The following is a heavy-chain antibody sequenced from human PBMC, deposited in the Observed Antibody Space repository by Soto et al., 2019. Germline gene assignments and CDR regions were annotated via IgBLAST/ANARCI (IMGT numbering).Heavy chain of an antibody. D-gene: IGHD5-12*01. CDR3: AKDFIDIVSTSWYFDL. CDR1: GFIFSNFA. V-gene: IGHV3-23*01. CDR2: INGVGGGT. J-gene: IGHJ2*01. Sequence: PGGSLRLSCAASGFIFSNFAMSWVRQAPGKGLEWVSAINGVGGGTFYSDSVRGRFTISRDNSKNRLYLQMNSLRAEDTAEYFCAKDFIDIVSTSWYFDLWGRGTLVTVSS.